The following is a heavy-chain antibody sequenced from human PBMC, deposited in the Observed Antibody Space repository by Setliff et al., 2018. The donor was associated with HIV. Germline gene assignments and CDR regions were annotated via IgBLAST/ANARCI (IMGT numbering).Heavy chain of an antibody. CDR2: IHITGNT. CDR1: GGSINRGNYY. J-gene: IGHJ4*01. V-gene: IGHV4-61*10. CDR3: APGEGVASTYYHD. D-gene: IGHD3-3*01. Sequence: SETLSLTCSVSGGSINRGNYYWTWIRQSAGKGLEWIGHIHITGNTDYNPSLKSRVTISEDTSKNQFSLHLASVTTADTAVYFCAPGEGVASTYYHDWGQGTQVTVSS.